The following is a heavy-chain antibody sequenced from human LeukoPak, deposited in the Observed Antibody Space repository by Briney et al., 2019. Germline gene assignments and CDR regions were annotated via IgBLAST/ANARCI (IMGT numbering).Heavy chain of an antibody. D-gene: IGHD2-15*01. CDR2: IIPNSGGT. J-gene: IGHJ6*03. Sequence: ASVKVSCRSSGYTFTGYYLHWVRQAPGQGLEWMGWIIPNSGGTNYAQKFQGRVTMTTDTSVSTAYMDLSRLTSDDTAVYYCARGGLPVFYYYMDVWGKGTTVTISS. V-gene: IGHV1-2*02. CDR1: GYTFTGYY. CDR3: ARGGLPVFYYYMDV.